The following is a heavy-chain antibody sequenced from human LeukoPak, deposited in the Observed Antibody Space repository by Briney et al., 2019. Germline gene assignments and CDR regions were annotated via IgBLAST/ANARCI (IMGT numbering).Heavy chain of an antibody. Sequence: PGGSLRLSGAASGFTFSTYTMNWVRQAPGKGLEWVSGISGSGDTTYYADSVKGRFTISRDNSKNTVYMQMNSLRAEDTAVYYCAKESGVAAFDIWGQGTVVTVSS. V-gene: IGHV3-23*01. J-gene: IGHJ3*02. CDR1: GFTFSTYT. CDR3: AKESGVAAFDI. D-gene: IGHD2-8*01. CDR2: ISGSGDTT.